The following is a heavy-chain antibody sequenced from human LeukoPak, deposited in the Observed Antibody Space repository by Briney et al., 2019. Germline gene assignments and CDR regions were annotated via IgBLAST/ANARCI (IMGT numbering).Heavy chain of an antibody. CDR2: VGISSGNT. Sequence: GGSLRLSCAASGFTFSDYSMNWVRQAPGKGLEWISYVGISSGNTKYADSVKGRFTISGDSARNSLYLQMSSLRVEDTAVYYCARDHNYAFDNWGQGTLVTVSS. CDR3: ARDHNYAFDN. J-gene: IGHJ4*02. V-gene: IGHV3-48*04. CDR1: GFTFSDYS. D-gene: IGHD1-1*01.